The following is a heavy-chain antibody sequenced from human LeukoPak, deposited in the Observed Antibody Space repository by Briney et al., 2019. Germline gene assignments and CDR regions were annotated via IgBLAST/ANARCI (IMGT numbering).Heavy chain of an antibody. CDR1: GGSISSSNW. CDR3: VMRRGYSYYMDV. CDR2: IYHRGST. Sequence: PSGTLSLTCAVSGGSISSSNWWSWVRQPPGKGLEWIGEIYHRGSTKYNPSLKSRVTTSVDKSKNQFSLKLSSVTAADTAVYYCVMRRGYSYYMDVWGKGTTVTISS. V-gene: IGHV4-4*02. J-gene: IGHJ6*03.